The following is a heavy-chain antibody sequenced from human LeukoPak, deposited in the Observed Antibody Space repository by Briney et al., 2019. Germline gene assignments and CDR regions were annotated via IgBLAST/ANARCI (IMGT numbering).Heavy chain of an antibody. CDR1: GYTXTNYY. CDR3: ARARHYRYSETYDSDY. CDR2: INASGGGT. Sequence: GASVKVSCKASGYTXTNYYMHWVRQAPGQGLEWMGIINASGGGTSYAQKFQGRVTMTRYTSTSTVYMELSSLRSEDTAIYYCARARHYRYSETYDSDYWGQGTLVTVSS. D-gene: IGHD1-26*01. V-gene: IGHV1-46*01. J-gene: IGHJ4*02.